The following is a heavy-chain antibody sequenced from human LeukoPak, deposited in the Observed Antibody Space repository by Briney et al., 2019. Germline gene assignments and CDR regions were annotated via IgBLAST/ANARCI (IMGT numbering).Heavy chain of an antibody. CDR2: ISAYNGNT. CDR3: AGGLRYFDWLPSFDY. CDR1: GYTFTSYG. Sequence: ASVKVSCKASGYTFTSYGISWVRQAPGQGLEWMGWISAYNGNTNYAQKLQGRVTMTTDTSTSTAYMELRSLRSDDTAVYYCAGGLRYFDWLPSFDYWGQGTLVTVSS. V-gene: IGHV1-18*01. J-gene: IGHJ4*02. D-gene: IGHD3-9*01.